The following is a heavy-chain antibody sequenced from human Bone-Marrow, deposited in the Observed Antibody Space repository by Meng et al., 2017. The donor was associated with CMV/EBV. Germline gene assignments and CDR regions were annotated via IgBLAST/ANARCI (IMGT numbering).Heavy chain of an antibody. CDR1: GFTFSDYY. CDR3: AREDGIAARLSYYYGMDV. J-gene: IGHJ6*02. Sequence: GESLKISCAASGFTFSDYYMSWIRQAPGKGLEWVSYISSSGSTIYYADSVKGRFTISRDNAKNTLYLQMNSLRAEDTAVYYCAREDGIAARLSYYYGMDVWGQGTTVTVSS. V-gene: IGHV3-11*04. CDR2: ISSSGSTI. D-gene: IGHD6-6*01.